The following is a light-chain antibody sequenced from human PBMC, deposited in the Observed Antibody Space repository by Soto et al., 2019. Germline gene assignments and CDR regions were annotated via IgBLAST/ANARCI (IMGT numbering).Light chain of an antibody. V-gene: IGKV2-30*01. J-gene: IGKJ1*01. CDR2: RXS. CDR1: QSLFVSDGNTY. CDR3: MQGTQGPRT. Sequence: DFVLTQSPVSLPVTVGQPASMTXRASQSLFVSDGNTYLNWXQQRPGXSPRXXXARXSNRDSGVPDNLSGSGSGTNFTLKISSVEAEDIGVYYCMQGTQGPRTFGQGTKVDIK.